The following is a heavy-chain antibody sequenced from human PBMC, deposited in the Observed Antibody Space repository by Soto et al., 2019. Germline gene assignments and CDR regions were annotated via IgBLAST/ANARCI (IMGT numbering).Heavy chain of an antibody. Sequence: SETLSLTCTVSGGSISDFYWSWIRQPPGKGLEWIGYIYYSGSTNYNPSLKSRVTISVDTSKNQFSLKLSSVTAADTAVYYCARLRITMIVVVSWGQGTLVTVSS. D-gene: IGHD3-22*01. CDR1: GGSISDFY. V-gene: IGHV4-59*08. J-gene: IGHJ4*02. CDR3: ARLRITMIVVVS. CDR2: IYYSGST.